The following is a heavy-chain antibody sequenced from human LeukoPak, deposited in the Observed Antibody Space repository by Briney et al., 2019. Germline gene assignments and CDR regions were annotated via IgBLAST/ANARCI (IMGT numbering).Heavy chain of an antibody. J-gene: IGHJ4*02. D-gene: IGHD5-24*01. V-gene: IGHV3-11*04. CDR2: ISSSGSTI. CDR1: GFTFSDYY. CDR3: ARDSVVEMATIDYFDY. Sequence: GGSLRLSCAASGFTFSDYYMSWIRQAPGKGLEWVSYISSSGSTIYYADSVKGRFTISRDNAKNTLYLQMNSLRAEDTAVYYCARDSVVEMATIDYFDYWGQGTLVTVSS.